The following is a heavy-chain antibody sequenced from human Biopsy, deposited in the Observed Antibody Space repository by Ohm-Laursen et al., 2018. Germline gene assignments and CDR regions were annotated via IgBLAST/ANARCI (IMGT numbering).Heavy chain of an antibody. Sequence: PSQTLSLTCTVSGGTISSDYWSWIRQTPGQGLEWIGYIYYSGSTNYNPSLKSRATISVDTSKNQFSLRLNSVAAADTAVYYCARATNSTGWPYYYFYGMDVWGQGTTVTVSS. D-gene: IGHD2/OR15-2a*01. V-gene: IGHV4-59*01. J-gene: IGHJ6*02. CDR2: IYYSGST. CDR3: ARATNSTGWPYYYFYGMDV. CDR1: GGTISSDY.